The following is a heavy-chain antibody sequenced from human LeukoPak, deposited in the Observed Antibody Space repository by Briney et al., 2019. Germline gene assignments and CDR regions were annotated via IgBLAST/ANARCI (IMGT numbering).Heavy chain of an antibody. CDR1: GGSISSYY. CDR3: ARDPAYGWFDP. Sequence: SETLSLTCTVSGGSISSYYWSWIRQPPGKGLEWIGRIYASGSTNYNPSLKSRVTMSVDTSKNQFSLKLSSVTAADTAVYYCARDPAYGWFDPWGQGTLVTVSS. V-gene: IGHV4-4*07. D-gene: IGHD2-21*01. CDR2: IYASGST. J-gene: IGHJ5*02.